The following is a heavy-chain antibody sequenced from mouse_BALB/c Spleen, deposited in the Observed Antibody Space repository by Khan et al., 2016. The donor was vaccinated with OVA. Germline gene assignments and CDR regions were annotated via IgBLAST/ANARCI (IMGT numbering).Heavy chain of an antibody. J-gene: IGHJ4*01. CDR1: GYTFTSHT. CDR2: INPRSGYT. CDR3: ARRTTECASDY. Sequence: VQLKQSGAELARPGASVKMSCKASGYTFTSHTMHWVKQRPGQGLEWIGYINPRSGYTNYNQKFNDKATLTADKSSSTAYLQLSSLTSEDSAVYYCARRTTECASDYWGQGTSVTVSS. V-gene: IGHV1-4*01. D-gene: IGHD2-14*01.